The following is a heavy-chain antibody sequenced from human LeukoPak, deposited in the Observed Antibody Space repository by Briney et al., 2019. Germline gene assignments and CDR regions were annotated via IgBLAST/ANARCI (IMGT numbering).Heavy chain of an antibody. D-gene: IGHD2/OR15-2a*01. V-gene: IGHV4-34*01. Sequence: PSETLSLTCAVYGGSFSGYYWGWIRQPPGKGLEWIGNIYYSESTYYNPSLKSRVTISVDTSKNQFSLKLSSVTAADTAVYYCARGQKNTPFDYWGQGTLVTVSS. CDR3: ARGQKNTPFDY. CDR1: GGSFSGYY. CDR2: IYYSEST. J-gene: IGHJ4*02.